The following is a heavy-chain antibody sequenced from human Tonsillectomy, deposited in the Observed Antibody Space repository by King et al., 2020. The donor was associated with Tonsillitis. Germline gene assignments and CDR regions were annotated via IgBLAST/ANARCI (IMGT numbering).Heavy chain of an antibody. J-gene: IGHJ4*02. V-gene: IGHV1-2*02. CDR1: GYTFIAYY. CDR2: MNPNSGDT. D-gene: IGHD5-24*01. CDR3: AREGGDGYNYAY. Sequence: QLVQSGAEVKKPGASVKVSCEASGYTFIAYYIHWVRQAPGQGLEWMAWMNPNSGDTNYAQKFQGRVTLTRDTSINTAYMDLSSLESDDTAVYCCAREGGDGYNYAYWGQGTLVTVSS.